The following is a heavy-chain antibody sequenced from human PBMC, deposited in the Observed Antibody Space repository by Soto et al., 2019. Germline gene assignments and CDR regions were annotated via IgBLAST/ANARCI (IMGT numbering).Heavy chain of an antibody. CDR3: ARGFGYSSSWRSFDP. J-gene: IGHJ5*02. V-gene: IGHV4-34*01. Sequence: KTSETLSLTCAVYGGSFSGYYWSWIRQPPGKGLEWIGEINHSGSTNYNPSPKSRVTISVDTSKNQFSLKLSSVTAADTAVYYCARGFGYSSSWRSFDPWGQGTLVTVSS. CDR1: GGSFSGYY. D-gene: IGHD6-13*01. CDR2: INHSGST.